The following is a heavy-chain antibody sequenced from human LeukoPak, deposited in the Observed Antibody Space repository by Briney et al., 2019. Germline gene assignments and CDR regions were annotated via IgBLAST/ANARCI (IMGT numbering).Heavy chain of an antibody. CDR2: ISSSSSYI. CDR1: GFTVSGNY. J-gene: IGHJ4*02. Sequence: GGSLRLSCAASGFTVSGNYMNWVRQAPGKGLEWVSSISSSSSYIYYADSVKGRFTISRDNAKNSLYLQMNSLRAEDTAVYYCAREWAYGGFDYWGQGTLVTVSS. D-gene: IGHD4-23*01. V-gene: IGHV3-21*01. CDR3: AREWAYGGFDY.